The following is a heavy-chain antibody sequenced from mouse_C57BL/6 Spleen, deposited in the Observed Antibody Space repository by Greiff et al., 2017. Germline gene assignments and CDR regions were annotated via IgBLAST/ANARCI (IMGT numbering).Heavy chain of an antibody. CDR3: ARGGYEDWYFDV. V-gene: IGHV1-81*01. Sequence: VQLQESGAELARPGASVKLSCKASGYTFTSYGISWVKQRTGQGLEWIGEIYPRSGNTYYNEKFKGKATLTADKSSSTAYMELRSLTSEDSAVYFCARGGYEDWYFDVWGTGTTVTVSS. CDR1: GYTFTSYG. CDR2: IYPRSGNT. D-gene: IGHD3-1*01. J-gene: IGHJ1*03.